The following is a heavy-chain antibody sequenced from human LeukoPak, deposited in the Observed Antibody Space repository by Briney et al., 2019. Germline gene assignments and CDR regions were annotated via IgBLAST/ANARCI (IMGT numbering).Heavy chain of an antibody. Sequence: GGSLRLSCAASGFTFSDYYMSWIRQAPGKGLEWVSYISSSGSTIYYADSVKGRFTISRDNAKNSLYLQMNSLGAEDTAVYYCAKQYSSSWDYFDYWGQGTLVTVSS. CDR2: ISSSGSTI. J-gene: IGHJ4*02. V-gene: IGHV3-11*01. CDR3: AKQYSSSWDYFDY. D-gene: IGHD6-13*01. CDR1: GFTFSDYY.